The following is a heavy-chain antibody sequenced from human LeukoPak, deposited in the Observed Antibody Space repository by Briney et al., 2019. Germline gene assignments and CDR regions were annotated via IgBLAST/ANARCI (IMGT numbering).Heavy chain of an antibody. CDR1: GYTFTSYG. J-gene: IGHJ6*04. D-gene: IGHD6-13*01. Sequence: ASVKVSCKASGYTFTSYGISWVRQAPGQGREWMGWISAYNGNTNYAQKLQGRVTMTTDTSTSTAYMELRSLRSDDTAVYYCARDYSSSWQTRYYYYGMDVWGKGTTVTVSS. CDR3: ARDYSSSWQTRYYYYGMDV. CDR2: ISAYNGNT. V-gene: IGHV1-18*04.